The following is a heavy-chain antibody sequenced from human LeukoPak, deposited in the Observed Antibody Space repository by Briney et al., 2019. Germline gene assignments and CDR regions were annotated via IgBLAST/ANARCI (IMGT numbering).Heavy chain of an antibody. D-gene: IGHD2-15*01. CDR1: GFTFSSYA. CDR3: ARYPRGGRRDCCSGGIGVVY. J-gene: IGHJ4*02. Sequence: QPGGSLRLSCAASGFTFSSYAMSWVRQAPGKGLQWVSAISGSGGSTYYADSVKGRFTISRDNSKNTLYLQMNSLRAEDTAVYYCARYPRGGRRDCCSGGIGVVYWGQGTLVTVSS. CDR2: ISGSGGST. V-gene: IGHV3-23*01.